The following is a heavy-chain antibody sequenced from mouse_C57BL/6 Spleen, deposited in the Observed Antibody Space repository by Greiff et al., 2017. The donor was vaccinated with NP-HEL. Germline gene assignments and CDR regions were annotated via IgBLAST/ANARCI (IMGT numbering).Heavy chain of an antibody. CDR1: GYTFTSYW. V-gene: IGHV1-53*01. CDR3: ARGGTYYSNYVAWFAY. Sequence: VQLQQPGTELVKPGASVKLSCKASGYTFTSYWMHWVKQRPGQGLEWIGNINPSNGGTNYNEKFKSKATLTVDKSSSTAYMQLSGLTSEDSAVYYCARGGTYYSNYVAWFAYWGQGTLVTVSA. D-gene: IGHD2-5*01. J-gene: IGHJ3*01. CDR2: INPSNGGT.